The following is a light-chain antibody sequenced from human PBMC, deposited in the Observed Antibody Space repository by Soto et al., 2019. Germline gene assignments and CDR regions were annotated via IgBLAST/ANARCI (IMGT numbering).Light chain of an antibody. CDR3: QQSYSTPYT. V-gene: IGKV1-39*01. CDR2: AAS. Sequence: DIQMTQSPSSLSASVGGRVTFTCRSSQSLGNYLHWYQQKPGKAPNLLVYAASPLQSGVPSRFSGSRSGTEVTLTISSRQPEDVATYFCQQSYSTPYTFGQGTKLEI. CDR1: QSLGNY. J-gene: IGKJ2*01.